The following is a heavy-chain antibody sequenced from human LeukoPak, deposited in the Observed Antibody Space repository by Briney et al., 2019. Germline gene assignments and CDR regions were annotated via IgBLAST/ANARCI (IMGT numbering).Heavy chain of an antibody. CDR1: GFTFSSYW. Sequence: GGSLRLSCAASGFTFSSYWMSWVRQAPGKGLEWVANIKQDGSEKYYVDSVKGRFTISRDNAKNSLYLQMNSLRAEDTAVYYCAGDLDYGDFWFDPWGQGTLVTVSS. CDR2: IKQDGSEK. D-gene: IGHD4-17*01. V-gene: IGHV3-7*01. J-gene: IGHJ5*02. CDR3: AGDLDYGDFWFDP.